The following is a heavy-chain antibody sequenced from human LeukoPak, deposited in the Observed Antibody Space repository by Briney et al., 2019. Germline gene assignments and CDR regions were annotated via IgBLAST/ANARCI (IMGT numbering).Heavy chain of an antibody. CDR1: GFTFDDYA. D-gene: IGHD1-26*01. Sequence: GRSLRLSCAASGFTFDDYAMHWVRQAPGKGLEWVSGISWNSGDIGYADSVKGRLTISRDNAKNSLYLQMNSLRAEDTALYYCAKDSGRYSTYFDYWGQGTLVTVSS. CDR2: ISWNSGDI. J-gene: IGHJ4*02. V-gene: IGHV3-9*01. CDR3: AKDSGRYSTYFDY.